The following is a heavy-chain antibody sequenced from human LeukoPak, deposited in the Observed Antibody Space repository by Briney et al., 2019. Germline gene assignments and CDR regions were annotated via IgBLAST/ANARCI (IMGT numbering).Heavy chain of an antibody. J-gene: IGHJ4*02. CDR1: GFIVSSNH. Sequence: GGSLRLSCAASGFIVSSNHMSWVRQAPGKGLEGGSVIYSGGSTYYADSVKGRFTISRDNSKNTLYLQMNSLRAEDTAVYYCARDRGGDSTAYSDYWGQGTLVTVSS. CDR3: ARDRGGDSTAYSDY. V-gene: IGHV3-53*01. D-gene: IGHD3-22*01. CDR2: IYSGGST.